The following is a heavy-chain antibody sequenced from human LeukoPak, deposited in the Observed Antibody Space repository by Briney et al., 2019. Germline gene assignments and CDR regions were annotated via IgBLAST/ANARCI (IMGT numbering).Heavy chain of an antibody. CDR1: GFTFSSYA. V-gene: IGHV3-30-3*01. J-gene: IGHJ4*02. D-gene: IGHD3-22*01. Sequence: GRSLRLSCAASGFTFSSYAMHWVRQAPGKGLEWVAVISYDGSNKYYADSVKGRFTISRDNYKNTLYLQMNSLRAEDTAVDYCARGDDSSGYYYGFWDQGTLVTVTA. CDR3: ARGDDSSGYYYGF. CDR2: ISYDGSNK.